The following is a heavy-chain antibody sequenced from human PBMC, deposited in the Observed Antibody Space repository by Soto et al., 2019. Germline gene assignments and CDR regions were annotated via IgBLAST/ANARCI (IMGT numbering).Heavy chain of an antibody. Sequence: SETLSLTCTVSGDSVSSDRYYWSWIRQPTGKGLEWIGYIDYSGSTKYNPSLKSRVTISVDTSKNQFSLNLSSVTAADTAVYYCARDQTGYSSSWFDKGIFDDWGQGTLVTVSS. V-gene: IGHV4-61*01. CDR2: IDYSGST. CDR3: ARDQTGYSSSWFDKGIFDD. J-gene: IGHJ4*02. D-gene: IGHD6-13*01. CDR1: GDSVSSDRYY.